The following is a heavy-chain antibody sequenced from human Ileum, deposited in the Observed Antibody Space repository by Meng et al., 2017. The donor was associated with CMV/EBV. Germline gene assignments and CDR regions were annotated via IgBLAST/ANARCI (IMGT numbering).Heavy chain of an antibody. CDR1: GYTFSDYY. V-gene: IGHV1-2*02. J-gene: IGHJ4*02. Sequence: QVHLVEVGAEVKKPGASVKVSCKASGYTFSDYYMHWVRQAPGQGFEWMRWINPYNGATDSAQKFQGRVTMTRDTSIDTAFMELTWLKFDDTAVYYCTRGPSSGAFDYWGQGTLVTGSS. CDR3: TRGPSSGAFDY. CDR2: INPYNGAT. D-gene: IGHD6-25*01.